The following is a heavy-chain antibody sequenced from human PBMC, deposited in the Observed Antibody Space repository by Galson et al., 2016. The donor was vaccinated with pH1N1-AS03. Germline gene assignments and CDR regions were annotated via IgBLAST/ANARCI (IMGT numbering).Heavy chain of an antibody. V-gene: IGHV3-21*01. Sequence: SLRLSCAGSGFTFSSHSMNWVRQAPGKGLEWVSSISGNSGFINYADSVRGRFTISRDNAKNSLYLQVSSLRAEDTAVYFCARGVDSGGRQVVFDPWGQGTLVTVSS. CDR3: ARGVDSGGRQVVFDP. CDR2: ISGNSGFI. CDR1: GFTFSSHS. D-gene: IGHD6-19*01. J-gene: IGHJ5*02.